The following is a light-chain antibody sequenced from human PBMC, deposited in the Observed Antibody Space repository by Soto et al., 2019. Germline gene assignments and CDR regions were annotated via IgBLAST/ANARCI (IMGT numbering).Light chain of an antibody. CDR1: SGDY. V-gene: IGLV2-14*01. J-gene: IGLJ1*01. Sequence: QSALTQPASVSGSPGQSITISCTGVSGDYVSWYQHHPGKAPKLMIYEVNSRPSGVSHRFSASKSGNTASLTISGLQPEDEADYYCTSYTGGTTPFGTGTKVTVL. CDR2: EVN. CDR3: TSYTGGTTP.